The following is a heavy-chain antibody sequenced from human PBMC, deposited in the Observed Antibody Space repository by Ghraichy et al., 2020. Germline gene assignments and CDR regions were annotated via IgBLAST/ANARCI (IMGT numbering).Heavy chain of an antibody. D-gene: IGHD4-17*01. J-gene: IGHJ4*02. CDR2: ISWNSDII. CDR3: AKAAGAHTVTTGGFSY. CDR1: GFIFDDYA. Sequence: SLRLYCAASGFIFDDYAMHWVRQAPGKGLEWVSGISWNSDIIDYADSVKGRFTISRDNAKNSLYLQMNSLRAEDTALYFCAKAAGAHTVTTGGFSYWGQGTLVTVSS. V-gene: IGHV3-9*01.